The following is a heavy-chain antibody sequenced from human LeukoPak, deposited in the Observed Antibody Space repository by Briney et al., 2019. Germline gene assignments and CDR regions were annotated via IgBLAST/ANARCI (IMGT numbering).Heavy chain of an antibody. CDR1: GFTFSSYD. V-gene: IGHV3-23*01. CDR2: INKSGGGT. CDR3: AKVTWSSSGSDY. Sequence: PGGSLRLSCAASGFTFSSYDMSWVRQAPGKGLEWVSGINKSGGGTYYADSVKGRFTMSRDNSKNTLFLQMNSLRAEDTAVYYCAKVTWSSSGSDYWSQGTLVTVSS. D-gene: IGHD6-19*01. J-gene: IGHJ4*02.